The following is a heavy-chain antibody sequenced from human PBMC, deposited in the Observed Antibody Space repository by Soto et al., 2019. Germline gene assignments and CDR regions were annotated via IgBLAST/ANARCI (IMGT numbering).Heavy chain of an antibody. D-gene: IGHD2-2*01. CDR3: ARDALSSLDAFDI. V-gene: IGHV3-21*01. CDR2: ISSSSSYI. J-gene: IGHJ3*02. CDR1: GFTFSSYS. Sequence: PGGSLRLSCAASGFTFSSYSMNWVRQAPGKGLEWVSSISSSSSYIYYADSVKGRFTISRDNAKNSLYLQMNSLRAEDTAVYYCARDALSSLDAFDIWGQGTMVTVSS.